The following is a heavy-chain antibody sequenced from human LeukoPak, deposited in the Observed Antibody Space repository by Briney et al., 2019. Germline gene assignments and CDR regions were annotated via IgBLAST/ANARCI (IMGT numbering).Heavy chain of an antibody. Sequence: SGTLSLTCAVSGGSISRSNWWSWVRQPPGRGLELIGEIYHSGSTNYNPSLKSRVTISVDKSKNQFSLKLSSATAADTAVYYCARGTRVYGDYFDYWGQGTLVTVSS. D-gene: IGHD4-17*01. CDR2: IYHSGST. CDR3: ARGTRVYGDYFDY. V-gene: IGHV4-4*02. CDR1: GGSISRSNW. J-gene: IGHJ4*02.